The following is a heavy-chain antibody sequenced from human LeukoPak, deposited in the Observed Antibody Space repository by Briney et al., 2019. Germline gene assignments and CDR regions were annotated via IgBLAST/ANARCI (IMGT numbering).Heavy chain of an antibody. CDR3: ARHIVVVAAGLNWFDP. Sequence: GESLKISCKGSGYSFTSYWISWVRQMPEKGLEWVGRIDPSDSYTNYSPSFQGHVTISAAKSISTASLQWSSLKASDTAMYYCARHIVVVAAGLNWFDPWGQGTLVTVSS. V-gene: IGHV5-10-1*01. D-gene: IGHD2-15*01. CDR2: IDPSDSYT. CDR1: GYSFTSYW. J-gene: IGHJ5*02.